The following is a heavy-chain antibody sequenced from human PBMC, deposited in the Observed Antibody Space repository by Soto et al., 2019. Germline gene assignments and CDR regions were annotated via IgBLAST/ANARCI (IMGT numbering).Heavy chain of an antibody. V-gene: IGHV3-23*01. CDR3: AKDYRTCSPYQSGCYFYYYYYG. D-gene: IGHD2-15*01. Sequence: PGGSLRLSCAASGFTFNSYAMSWVRQAPGKGLEWVSAISASGGSPYYADSVKGRFTISRGNSKSTLYLQMNSLRAEDTAIYSCAKDYRTCSPYQSGCYFYYYYYG. CDR1: GFTFNSYA. CDR2: ISASGGSP. J-gene: IGHJ6*01.